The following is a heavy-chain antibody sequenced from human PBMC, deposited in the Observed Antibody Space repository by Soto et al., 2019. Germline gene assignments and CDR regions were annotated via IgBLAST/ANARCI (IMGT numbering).Heavy chain of an antibody. CDR2: INPSGFST. J-gene: IGHJ4*02. V-gene: IGHV1-46*01. D-gene: IGHD2-15*01. Sequence: QVQLVQSGAEVKKPGASVKISCRASGYTLTSYYMHWVRQAPGKGLEWMGIINPSGFSTSYAQKFQGRMTVTMDTSASTVYMELSSLRSEDTAVYYCAVASFDYWGQGTLVTAPS. CDR1: GYTLTSYY. CDR3: AVASFDY.